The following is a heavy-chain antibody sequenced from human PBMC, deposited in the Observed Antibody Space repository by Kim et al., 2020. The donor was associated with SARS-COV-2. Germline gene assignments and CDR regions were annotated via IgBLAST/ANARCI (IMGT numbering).Heavy chain of an antibody. Sequence: GGSLRLSCAASGFTFSNAWMSWVRQAPGKGLEWVGRIKSKIDGGTTDYAAPVKGRFTISRDDSKNTLYLQMNSLKTEDTAVYYCTTGGRLWGQGTLVTVSS. CDR1: GFTFSNAW. CDR3: TTGGRL. J-gene: IGHJ4*02. CDR2: IKSKIDGGTT. D-gene: IGHD3-10*01. V-gene: IGHV3-15*01.